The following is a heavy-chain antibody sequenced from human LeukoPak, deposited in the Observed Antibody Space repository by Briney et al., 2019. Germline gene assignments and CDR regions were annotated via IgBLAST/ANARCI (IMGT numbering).Heavy chain of an antibody. J-gene: IGHJ4*02. CDR3: AKRVSYSNSAAYFDY. Sequence: GGSLRLSCAASGFTFNDYAMTWVRQAPGKGLEWVSSISDGGSDTYYAGSVKGRFTVSRDNSKNTLYMQMNSLRAEDTAVYYCAKRVSYSNSAAYFDYWGQGTLVTVSS. D-gene: IGHD6-6*01. CDR2: ISDGGSDT. CDR1: GFTFNDYA. V-gene: IGHV3-23*01.